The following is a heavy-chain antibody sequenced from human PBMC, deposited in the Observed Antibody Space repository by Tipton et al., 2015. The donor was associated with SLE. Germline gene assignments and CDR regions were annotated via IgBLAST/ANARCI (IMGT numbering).Heavy chain of an antibody. D-gene: IGHD3-10*01. CDR3: ARLINVRVVRGVTPYWYFDL. V-gene: IGHV4-39*06. CDR2: FYYSGST. CDR1: GGSISSSSYY. J-gene: IGHJ2*01. Sequence: TLSLTCTVSGGSISSSSYYWGWIRQPPGKGLEWIGGFYYSGSTHYNPSLKSRVTMSVDTSKNQFTRKLSSVTAADTAVYYCARLINVRVVRGVTPYWYFDLWGRGTLVTVSS.